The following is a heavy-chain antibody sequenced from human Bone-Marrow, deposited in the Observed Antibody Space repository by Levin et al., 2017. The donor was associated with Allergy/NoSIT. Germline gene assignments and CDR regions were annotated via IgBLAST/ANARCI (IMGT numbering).Heavy chain of an antibody. V-gene: IGHV4-4*07. CDR1: GGSISSSY. CDR3: ARDREGWELSFDY. D-gene: IGHD1-26*01. J-gene: IGHJ4*02. CDR2: IYTSGST. Sequence: SQTLSLTCTVSGGSISSSYWSWIRQPAGKGLEWIGRIYTSGSTNYNPSLKSRVTMSVDTSKNQFSLKLSSVTAADTAVYYCARDREGWELSFDYWGQGTLVTVSS.